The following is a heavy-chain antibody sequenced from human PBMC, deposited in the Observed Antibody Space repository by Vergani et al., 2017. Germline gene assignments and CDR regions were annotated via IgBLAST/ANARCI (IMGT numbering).Heavy chain of an antibody. V-gene: IGHV5-51*01. CDR3: ARHMSVVAASNCFDP. CDR2: IYPGDSDT. CDR1: GYSFTSYW. J-gene: IGHJ5*02. Sequence: VQLVQSGAEVKKPGESLKISCKGSGYSFTSYWIGWVRQMPGKGLEWMGIIYPGDSDTRYSPSFQGQVTISADKSISTAYLQWSSLKASDTAMYYCARHMSVVAASNCFDPWGQGTLVTVSS. D-gene: IGHD2-15*01.